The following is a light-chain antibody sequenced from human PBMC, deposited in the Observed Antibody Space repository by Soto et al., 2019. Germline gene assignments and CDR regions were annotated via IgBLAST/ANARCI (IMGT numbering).Light chain of an antibody. CDR1: SSDVGGYNY. Sequence: QSALTQPASVSGSPGQSITISCTGTSSDVGGYNYVSWYQQHPGKAPKLMIYEVSNRPSGVSNRVSGSKSGNTASLTISGLQAEDEADYYCSSYTSSSIDYVFGTGTKLTV. CDR3: SSYTSSSIDYV. J-gene: IGLJ1*01. V-gene: IGLV2-14*01. CDR2: EVS.